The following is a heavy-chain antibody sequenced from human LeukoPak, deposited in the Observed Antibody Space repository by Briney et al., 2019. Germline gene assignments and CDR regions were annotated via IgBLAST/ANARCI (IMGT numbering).Heavy chain of an antibody. CDR2: ISGSGGST. CDR3: AKTDRGSGLADYFHY. D-gene: IGHD3-10*01. J-gene: IGHJ4*02. Sequence: PGGSLRLSCAASGFTFSSYAMSWVRQAPGKGLEWVSAISGSGGSTYYADSVKGRFTISRDNSKSTLYLQMNSLRAEDTAVYYCAKTDRGSGLADYFHYWAREPWSPSPQ. CDR1: GFTFSSYA. V-gene: IGHV3-23*01.